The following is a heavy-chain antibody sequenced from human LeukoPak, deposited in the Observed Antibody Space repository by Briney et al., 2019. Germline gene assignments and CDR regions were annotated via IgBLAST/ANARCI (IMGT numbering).Heavy chain of an antibody. D-gene: IGHD3-10*01. Sequence: PSETLSLTCAVYGGSFSGYYWSWIRQPPGKGLEWIGEINHSGSTNYNPSLKSRVTISVDTSKNRFSLKLSSVTAADTAVYYCAQVRGIRAFDIWGQGTMATVSS. CDR2: INHSGST. V-gene: IGHV4-34*01. CDR3: AQVRGIRAFDI. CDR1: GGSFSGYY. J-gene: IGHJ3*02.